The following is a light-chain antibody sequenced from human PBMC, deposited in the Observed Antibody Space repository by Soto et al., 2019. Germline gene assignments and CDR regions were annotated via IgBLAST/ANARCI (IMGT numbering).Light chain of an antibody. Sequence: EIVMTQSPVTLSVSPGERATLSCRASQSVSSNLAWYQQKPGQAPRLLIYGASTRATGIPARFSGSGSGTEFTLTISGLQPDDFATYYCHQYFTYPWTFGQGTKV. CDR1: QSVSSN. CDR2: GAS. J-gene: IGKJ1*01. V-gene: IGKV3-15*01. CDR3: HQYFTYPWT.